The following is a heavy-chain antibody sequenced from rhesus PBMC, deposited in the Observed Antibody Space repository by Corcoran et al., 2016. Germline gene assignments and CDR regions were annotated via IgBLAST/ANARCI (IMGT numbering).Heavy chain of an antibody. J-gene: IGHJ4*01. V-gene: IGHV4S10*01. CDR2: IYGSSTST. Sequence: QVQLQESGPGVVTPSETLSLTCAVSGASISDSYRWSWIRQPPGKGLEWIGYIYGSSTSTNYNPSLKSRVTISKDTSKNQFSLKLSSVTAADTAVYYCARDQVPYFDYWGQGVLVTVSS. CDR3: ARDQVPYFDY. CDR1: GASISDSYR. D-gene: IGHD1-1*01.